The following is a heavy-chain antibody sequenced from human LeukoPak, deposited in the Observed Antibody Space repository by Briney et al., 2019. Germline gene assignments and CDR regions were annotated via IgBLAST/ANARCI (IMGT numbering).Heavy chain of an antibody. Sequence: GGSLRLSCAASGFTFSSYAMSWVRQAPGKGLEWVSAISGSGGSTYYADSVKGRFTISRDNSKNTLCLQMNSLRAEDTAVYYCAKDSGVVVVPAATRTVDYWGQGTLVTVSS. CDR2: ISGSGGST. CDR3: AKDSGVVVVPAATRTVDY. CDR1: GFTFSSYA. V-gene: IGHV3-23*01. J-gene: IGHJ4*02. D-gene: IGHD2-2*01.